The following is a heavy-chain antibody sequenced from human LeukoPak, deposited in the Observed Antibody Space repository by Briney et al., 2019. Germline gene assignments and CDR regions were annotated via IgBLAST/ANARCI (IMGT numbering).Heavy chain of an antibody. V-gene: IGHV3-30-3*01. CDR2: ISYDGSNK. J-gene: IGHJ6*02. Sequence: GGSLRLSCAASGFTFSSYAMHWVRQAPGKGLEWVAVISYDGSNKYYADSVKGRFTISRDNSKNTPALQMNSLRAEDTAVYYCARASLIAARPNYYYGMDVWGQGTTVTVSS. CDR3: ARASLIAARPNYYYGMDV. D-gene: IGHD6-6*01. CDR1: GFTFSSYA.